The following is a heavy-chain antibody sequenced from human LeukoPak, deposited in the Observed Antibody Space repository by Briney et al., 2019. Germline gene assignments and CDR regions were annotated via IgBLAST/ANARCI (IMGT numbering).Heavy chain of an antibody. Sequence: SETLSLTCTVSGGSISSSSYYWGWIRQPPGKGLEWIGYIYYSGSTNYNPSLKSRVTISVDKSKNQFSLKLSSVTAADTAVYYCASTPTALWFGELLSTYFNYWGQGTLVTVSS. J-gene: IGHJ4*02. CDR2: IYYSGST. CDR1: GGSISSSSYY. D-gene: IGHD3-10*01. V-gene: IGHV4-61*05. CDR3: ASTPTALWFGELLSTYFNY.